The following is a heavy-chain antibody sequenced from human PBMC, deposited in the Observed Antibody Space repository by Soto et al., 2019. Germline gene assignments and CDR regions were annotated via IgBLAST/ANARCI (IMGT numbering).Heavy chain of an antibody. CDR2: IIPIFGTA. Sequence: QVQLVQSGAEVKKPGSSVKVSCKASGGTFSSYAISWVRQAPGQGLEWMGGIIPIFGTANYAQKLQGRVTITADESRSTAYMELSSLRSEDTAVYYCARKYYGSGSYYSHYYYGMDVWGQGTTVTVSS. CDR3: ARKYYGSGSYYSHYYYGMDV. D-gene: IGHD3-10*01. CDR1: GGTFSSYA. J-gene: IGHJ6*02. V-gene: IGHV1-69*12.